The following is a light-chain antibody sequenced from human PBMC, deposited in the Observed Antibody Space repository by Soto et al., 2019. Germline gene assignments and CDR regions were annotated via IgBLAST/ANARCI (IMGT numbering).Light chain of an antibody. CDR2: DVT. CDR3: NSYTTSSTYV. V-gene: IGLV2-14*03. J-gene: IGLJ1*01. CDR1: SSDVGAYNY. Sequence: QSALTQPASVSGSPGQSIAISCTGTSSDVGAYNYVSWYQQHPGKAPKLLIYDVTNRPAGVSNRFSGSKSGKTAFLTISGLQAEDDADYYCNSYTTSSTYVFGAGTKLTVL.